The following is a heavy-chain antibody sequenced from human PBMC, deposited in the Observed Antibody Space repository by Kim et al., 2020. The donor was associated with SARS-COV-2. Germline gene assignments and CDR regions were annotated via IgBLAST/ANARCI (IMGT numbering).Heavy chain of an antibody. CDR2: IDPSDSYT. D-gene: IGHD3-10*01. CDR3: ARDSLLWFGDGVSPTSLDGMDV. Sequence: GESLKISCKGSGYSFTSYWISWVRQMPGKGLEWMGRIDPSDSYTNYSPSFQGHVTISADKSISTAYLQWSSLKASDTAMYYCARDSLLWFGDGVSPTSLDGMDVWGQGTTVTVSS. V-gene: IGHV5-10-1*01. J-gene: IGHJ6*02. CDR1: GYSFTSYW.